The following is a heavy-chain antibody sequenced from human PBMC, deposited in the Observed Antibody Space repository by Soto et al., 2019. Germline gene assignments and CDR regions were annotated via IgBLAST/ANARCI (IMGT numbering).Heavy chain of an antibody. CDR3: ARGSPVSPDAFDI. CDR2: IGFAGDT. J-gene: IGHJ3*02. Sequence: EVKLVESGGGLVQPGGSLRLSCAASGFSFSSYDMHWVRQTTGNGLEWVSAIGFAGDTYYPGSVKGRFTISRENAKNSLYLQMNSLGAGDTAVYYYARGSPVSPDAFDIWGQGTTVTVSS. D-gene: IGHD2-8*01. CDR1: GFSFSSYD. V-gene: IGHV3-13*01.